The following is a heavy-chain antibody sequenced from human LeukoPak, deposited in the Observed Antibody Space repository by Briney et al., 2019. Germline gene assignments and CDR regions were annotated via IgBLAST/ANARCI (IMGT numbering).Heavy chain of an antibody. V-gene: IGHV3-21*01. Sequence: GGSLRLSCAASGFTFSSYSMKWVRQAPGKGLEWVSSISSSSSYIYYADSVKGRSTISRDNAKNSLYLQMDSLRAEDTAVYYCARDLAAAGTPMLYDYYMDVWGKGTTVTVSS. CDR3: ARDLAAAGTPMLYDYYMDV. CDR1: GFTFSSYS. D-gene: IGHD6-13*01. J-gene: IGHJ6*03. CDR2: ISSSSSYI.